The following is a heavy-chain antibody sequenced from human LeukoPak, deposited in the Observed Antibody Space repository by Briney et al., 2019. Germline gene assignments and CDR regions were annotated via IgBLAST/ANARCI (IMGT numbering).Heavy chain of an antibody. Sequence: GGSLRHSCAASGFTFSSYSMNWVRQAPGKGLEWVSSISSSSSYIYYADSVKGRFTISRDNSKNTLYLQMNSLRAEDTAVYYCAKESDDSSGYYSDFDYWGQGTLVTVSS. CDR1: GFTFSSYS. J-gene: IGHJ4*02. D-gene: IGHD3-22*01. CDR3: AKESDDSSGYYSDFDY. V-gene: IGHV3-21*01. CDR2: ISSSSSYI.